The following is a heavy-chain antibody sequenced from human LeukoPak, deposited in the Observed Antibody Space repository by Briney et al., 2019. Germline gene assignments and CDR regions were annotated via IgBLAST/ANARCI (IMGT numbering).Heavy chain of an antibody. V-gene: IGHV3-20*04. J-gene: IGHJ4*02. D-gene: IGHD4-17*01. CDR1: GFTFDDYG. CDR2: INWNGGST. CDR3: ARGTSQGYGDLPDY. Sequence: PGGSLRLSCAASGFTFDDYGMSWVRQAPGKGLEWVSGINWNGGSTGYADSVKGRFTISRDNAKNSLYLQMNSLRAEDTALYYCARGTSQGYGDLPDYWGQGTLATVSS.